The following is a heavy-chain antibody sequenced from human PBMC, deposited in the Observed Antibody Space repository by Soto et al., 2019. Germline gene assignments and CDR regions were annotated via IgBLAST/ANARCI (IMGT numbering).Heavy chain of an antibody. CDR2: IIPIFGTA. CDR3: ARVQITMVRGVMDYYYGMDV. V-gene: IGHV1-69*06. CDR1: GGTFSSYA. J-gene: IGHJ6*02. D-gene: IGHD3-10*01. Sequence: ASVKVSCKASGGTFSSYAISWVRQAPGQGLEWMGGIIPIFGTANYAQKFQGRVTITADKSTSTANMELSSLRSEDTAVYYCARVQITMVRGVMDYYYGMDVWGQGTTVTVSS.